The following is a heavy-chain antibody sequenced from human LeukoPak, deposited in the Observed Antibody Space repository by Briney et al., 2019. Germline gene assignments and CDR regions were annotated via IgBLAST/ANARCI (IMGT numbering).Heavy chain of an antibody. Sequence: PGGSLRLSCAASVFTLDDYAMHWVRQAPGKGLEWGSGISWNSGSIGYAESVRGRFTISRDNAKNSLYLQMNSLRAEDTALYYCAKELGYCSSTSCYDYFDYWGQGTLVTVSS. CDR1: VFTLDDYA. D-gene: IGHD2-2*01. J-gene: IGHJ4*02. CDR2: ISWNSGSI. V-gene: IGHV3-9*01. CDR3: AKELGYCSSTSCYDYFDY.